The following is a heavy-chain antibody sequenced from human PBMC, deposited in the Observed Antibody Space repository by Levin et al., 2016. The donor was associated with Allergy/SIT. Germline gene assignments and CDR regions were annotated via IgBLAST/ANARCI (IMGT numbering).Heavy chain of an antibody. CDR2: INSDGSSR. CDR3: AKFLAAAGAD. V-gene: IGHV3-74*01. Sequence: ETLSLTCAASGLTFSSYWMHWVRQAPGKGLVWVSRINSDGSSRGYADSVRGRFTISRDNAKNTLYLQMNSLRVEDTAVYYCAKFLAAAGADWGQGTLVTVSS. J-gene: IGHJ4*02. D-gene: IGHD6-13*01. CDR1: GLTFSSYW.